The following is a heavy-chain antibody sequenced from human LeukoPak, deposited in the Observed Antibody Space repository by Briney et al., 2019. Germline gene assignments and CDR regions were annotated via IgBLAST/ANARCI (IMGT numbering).Heavy chain of an antibody. J-gene: IGHJ4*02. CDR3: ARDPITGLFDY. Sequence: PSETLSLTCTVSGGSISSSSYYWGWIRQPPGKGLEWIGFIYYTWRTFYNPSLESRVTISVDTSTNQFSLKLSSVTAADTAVYYCARDPITGLFDYWGQGTLVTVSS. CDR1: GGSISSSSYY. V-gene: IGHV4-39*07. CDR2: IYYTWRT. D-gene: IGHD1-14*01.